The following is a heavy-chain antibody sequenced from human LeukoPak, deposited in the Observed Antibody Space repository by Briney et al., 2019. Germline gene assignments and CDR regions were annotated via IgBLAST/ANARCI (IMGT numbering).Heavy chain of an antibody. CDR2: LSFGGTIT. J-gene: IGHJ4*02. CDR3: AKVPYYDFWSAKYYFDY. Sequence: GGSLRLSCTASGFSFRDYAMNWVRQAPGKGLEWVSGLSFGGTITYYADSVKGRFTISRDNSKNTLHLQMTSLRAEDTAVYYCAKVPYYDFWSAKYYFDYWGQGTLVTVSS. CDR1: GFSFRDYA. D-gene: IGHD3-3*01. V-gene: IGHV3-23*01.